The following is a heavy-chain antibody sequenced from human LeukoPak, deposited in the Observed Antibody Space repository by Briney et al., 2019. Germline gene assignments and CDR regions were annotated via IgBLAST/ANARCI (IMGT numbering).Heavy chain of an antibody. D-gene: IGHD6-13*01. V-gene: IGHV4-59*01. Sequence: SETLSLTCTVSGGSISSYYWSWIRQPPGKGLEWIGYIYYSGSTNYNPSLKSRVTISVDTSKNQFSLKLSSVTAADTAVYYCARPIAAAGTGFDYWGQGTLVTVSS. CDR1: GGSISSYY. CDR2: IYYSGST. J-gene: IGHJ4*02. CDR3: ARPIAAAGTGFDY.